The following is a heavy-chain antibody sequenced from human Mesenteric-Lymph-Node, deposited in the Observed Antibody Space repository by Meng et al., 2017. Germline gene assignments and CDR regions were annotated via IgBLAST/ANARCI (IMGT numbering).Heavy chain of an antibody. CDR3: AKNKETTTVIYAFDI. J-gene: IGHJ3*02. CDR1: GFTFSSYS. D-gene: IGHD4-11*01. V-gene: IGHV3-23*01. CDR2: ISGSGGST. Sequence: GGSLRLSCAASGFTFSSYSMNWVRQAPGKGLEWVSAISGSGGSTYYADSVKGRFTISRDNSKNTLYLQMNSLRAEDTAVYYCAKNKETTTVIYAFDIWGQGTMVTVSS.